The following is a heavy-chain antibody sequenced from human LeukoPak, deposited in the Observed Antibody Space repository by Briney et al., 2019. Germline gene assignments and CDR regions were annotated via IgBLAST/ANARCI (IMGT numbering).Heavy chain of an antibody. CDR1: GFTFSSYA. J-gene: IGHJ4*02. CDR3: ANHRWLQLLDYFDY. Sequence: PGGSLRLSCAASGFTFSSYAMSWVRQAPGKGLEWVSAISGSGGSTYYADSVKGRFTISRDNSKNTLYLQMNSLRAEDTPVYYCANHRWLQLLDYFDYWGQGTLVTVSS. D-gene: IGHD5-24*01. CDR2: ISGSGGST. V-gene: IGHV3-23*01.